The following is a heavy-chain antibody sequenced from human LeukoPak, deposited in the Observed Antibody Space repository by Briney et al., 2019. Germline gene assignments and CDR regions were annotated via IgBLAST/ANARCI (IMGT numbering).Heavy chain of an antibody. J-gene: IGHJ4*02. V-gene: IGHV4-34*01. CDR2: INHSGST. Sequence: SETLSLTCAVYGGSFSGYYWSWIRQPPGKGLEWIGEINHSGSTNYNPSLKSRVTIPVDTSKNQFSLKLSSVTAADTAVYYCASQTYYYDSSGFNDYWGQGTLVTVSS. D-gene: IGHD3-22*01. CDR3: ASQTYYYDSSGFNDY. CDR1: GGSFSGYY.